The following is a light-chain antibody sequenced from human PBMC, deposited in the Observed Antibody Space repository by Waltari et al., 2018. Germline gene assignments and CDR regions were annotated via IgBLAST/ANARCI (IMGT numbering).Light chain of an antibody. CDR2: LAS. V-gene: IGKV1-5*03. J-gene: IGKJ1*01. Sequence: DIQMTQSPSTLSASVGDRVIITCRASQSISNLLAWYQQKPGQAPNLLIYLASRLQSGVPSRFSGSGSGTEFKLTISCLQPDDFATYYCQQYNTYSGWTFGQGTKVEIK. CDR3: QQYNTYSGWT. CDR1: QSISNL.